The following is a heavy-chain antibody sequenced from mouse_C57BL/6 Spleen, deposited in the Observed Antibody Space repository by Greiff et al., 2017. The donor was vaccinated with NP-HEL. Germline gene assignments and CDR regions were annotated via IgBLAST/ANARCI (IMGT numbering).Heavy chain of an antibody. CDR1: GYAFSSSW. J-gene: IGHJ1*03. D-gene: IGHD1-1*01. Sequence: QVQLQQSGPELVKPGASVKISCKASGYAFSSSWMNWVKQRPGKGLEWIGRIYPGDGDTNYNGKFKGKATLTADKSSSTAYMQLSSLTSEYSAVYFCARSLYYYGSSWYFDVWGTGTTVTVSS. V-gene: IGHV1-82*01. CDR2: IYPGDGDT. CDR3: ARSLYYYGSSWYFDV.